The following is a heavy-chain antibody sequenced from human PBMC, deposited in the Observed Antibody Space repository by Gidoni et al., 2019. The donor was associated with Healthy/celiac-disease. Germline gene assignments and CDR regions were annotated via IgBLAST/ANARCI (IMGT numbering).Heavy chain of an antibody. Sequence: EVQLLESGGGLVQPGGSLRLSCAASGFTFSSYAMSWVRQAPGKGLGWVSAISGSGGSTYYADSVKGRFTISRDNSKNTLYLQMNSLRAEDTAVYYCAKIVWDYGDYAECFDYRGQGTLVTVSS. V-gene: IGHV3-23*01. CDR2: ISGSGGST. D-gene: IGHD4-17*01. CDR1: GFTFSSYA. CDR3: AKIVWDYGDYAECFDY. J-gene: IGHJ4*02.